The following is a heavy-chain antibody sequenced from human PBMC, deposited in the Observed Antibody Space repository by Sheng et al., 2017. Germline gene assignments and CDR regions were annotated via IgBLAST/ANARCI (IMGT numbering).Heavy chain of an antibody. CDR3: AKDIGYSSSWYAVSYYYYGMDV. D-gene: IGHD6-13*01. J-gene: IGHJ6*02. V-gene: IGHV3-9*01. CDR2: ISWNSGSI. Sequence: MDWVRQAPGKGLEWVSGISWNSGSIGYADSVKGRFTISRDNAKNSLYLQMNSLRAEDTALYYCAKDIGYSSSWYAVSYYYYGMDVWGQGTTVTVSS.